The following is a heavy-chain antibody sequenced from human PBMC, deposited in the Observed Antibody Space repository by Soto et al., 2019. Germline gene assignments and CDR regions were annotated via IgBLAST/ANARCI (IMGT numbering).Heavy chain of an antibody. CDR1: GFTFSSYS. CDR3: AGETAMNPNYYYYGMDV. D-gene: IGHD2-21*02. J-gene: IGHJ6*02. CDR2: ISSSSSTI. Sequence: EVQLVESGGGLVQPGGSLRLSCAASGFTFSSYSMNWVRQAPGKGLEWVSYISSSSSTIYYADSVKGRFTISRDNAKHSLYLQMNSLRDEDTAVYYCAGETAMNPNYYYYGMDVWGRGTTVTVSS. V-gene: IGHV3-48*02.